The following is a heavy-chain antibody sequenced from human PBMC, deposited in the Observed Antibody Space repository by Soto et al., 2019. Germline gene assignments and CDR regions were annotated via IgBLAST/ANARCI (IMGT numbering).Heavy chain of an antibody. CDR1: GYTFTGYY. V-gene: IGHV1-18*04. Sequence: GASVKVSCKASGYTFTGYYMHWVRQAPGQGLEWMGWISANSGNTNYAQKLQGRVTMTTDTSTSTAYMELRSLRSDDTAVYYCARDPPPPDYWGQGTLVTVSS. CDR3: ARDPPPPDY. CDR2: ISANSGNT. J-gene: IGHJ4*02.